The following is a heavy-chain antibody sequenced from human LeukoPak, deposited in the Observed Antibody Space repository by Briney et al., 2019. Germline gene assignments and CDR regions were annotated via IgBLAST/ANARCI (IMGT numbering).Heavy chain of an antibody. V-gene: IGHV3-48*03. CDR2: ISDSGSSV. CDR1: GFTFSIYE. Sequence: GGSLRLSCEASGFTFSIYEVNWVRQAPGKGLEWLSHISDSGSSVHYADSVKGRFTISRDDAKNSLYLQMNSLRAEDTAVYYCAKGLRLDYWGQGTLVTVSS. J-gene: IGHJ4*02. CDR3: AKGLRLDY.